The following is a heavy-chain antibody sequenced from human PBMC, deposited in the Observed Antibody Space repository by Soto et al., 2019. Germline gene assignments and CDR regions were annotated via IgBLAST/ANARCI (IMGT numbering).Heavy chain of an antibody. V-gene: IGHV3-30*18. Sequence: PGGSLRLSCAASGFTFSSYGMHWVRQAPGKGLEWVAVISYDGSNKYYADSVKGRFTISRDNSKNTLYLQMNSLRAEDTAVYYCAKERFYDSSGYYFDYWGQGTLVTVSS. J-gene: IGHJ4*02. D-gene: IGHD3-22*01. CDR2: ISYDGSNK. CDR1: GFTFSSYG. CDR3: AKERFYDSSGYYFDY.